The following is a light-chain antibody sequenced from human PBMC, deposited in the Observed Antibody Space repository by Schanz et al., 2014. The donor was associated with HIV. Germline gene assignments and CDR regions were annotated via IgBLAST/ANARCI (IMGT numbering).Light chain of an antibody. CDR1: SSDVGTYNS. CDR2: GVA. J-gene: IGLJ3*02. V-gene: IGLV2-14*03. Sequence: QSALTQPASVSGSPGQSITISCTGSSSDVGTYNSVSWYHQHPGKAPKLIIYGVANRPSGVSHRFSGSKSGNTASLTISGLQADDEAHYYCSSYTSFGTLVFGGGPKVTVL. CDR3: SSYTSFGTLV.